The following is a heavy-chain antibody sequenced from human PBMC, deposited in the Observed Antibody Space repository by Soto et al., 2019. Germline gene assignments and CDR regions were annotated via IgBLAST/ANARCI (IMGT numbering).Heavy chain of an antibody. V-gene: IGHV3-21*01. J-gene: IGHJ4*02. CDR2: ISSSSNYI. D-gene: IGHD3-16*01. Sequence: EVPVVESGGGLVKPGGSLRLSCAASGFIFNTYTMNWVRQAPGKGLEWVSSISSSSNYIFYADSVKGRFTISRDNAKNSLYLQMNSLRAEDTAVYYCARGYDALDYWGQGALVTVSS. CDR1: GFIFNTYT. CDR3: ARGYDALDY.